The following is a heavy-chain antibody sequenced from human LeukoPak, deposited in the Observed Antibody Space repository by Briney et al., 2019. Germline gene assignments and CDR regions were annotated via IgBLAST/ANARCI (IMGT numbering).Heavy chain of an antibody. D-gene: IGHD5-18*01. J-gene: IGHJ4*02. CDR2: ISYDGSNK. Sequence: GGSLRLSCAASGFTFSSYAMHWVRQAPGKGLEWVAVISYDGSNKYYADSVKGRFTISRDNFKNTLYLQMNSLRAEDTAVYYCARDSYGLDYWGQGTLVTVSS. CDR1: GFTFSSYA. CDR3: ARDSYGLDY. V-gene: IGHV3-30-3*01.